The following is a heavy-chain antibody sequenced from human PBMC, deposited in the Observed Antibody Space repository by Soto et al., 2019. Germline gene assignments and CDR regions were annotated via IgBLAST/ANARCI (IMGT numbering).Heavy chain of an antibody. CDR3: ARAGLYYDCEVGP. CDR2: NSNSGST. V-gene: IGHV4-31*03. D-gene: IGHD3-22*01. CDR1: GDSISRGAYY. J-gene: IGHJ5*02. Sequence: QVQLQESGPGLVKPSQTLSLTCTVSGDSISRGAYYWTWIRQHPGKGLEWIGYNSNSGSTFYNPSRKTRCTISLDTSENKFALTLSSLIAANTAIDSGARAGLYYDCEVGPCSQGTLVTVSS.